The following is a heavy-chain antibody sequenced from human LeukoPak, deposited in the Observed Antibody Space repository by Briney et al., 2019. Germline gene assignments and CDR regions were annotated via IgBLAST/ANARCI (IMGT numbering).Heavy chain of an antibody. J-gene: IGHJ3*02. V-gene: IGHV3-21*01. Sequence: GGSLRLSCAASGFTDSSNYMSWVRQAPGKGLEWVSSISSSNNHKRYAESMRGRFTISRYNAKNSLYLQMNSRGDEDTAVYYCARGAYSYGLIDAFDIWGQGTMVTVSS. CDR1: GFTDSSNY. CDR3: ARGAYSYGLIDAFDI. D-gene: IGHD5-18*01. CDR2: ISSSNNHK.